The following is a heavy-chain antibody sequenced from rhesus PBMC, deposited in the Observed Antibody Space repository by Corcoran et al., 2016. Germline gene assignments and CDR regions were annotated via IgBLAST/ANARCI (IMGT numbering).Heavy chain of an antibody. V-gene: IGHV4-127*01. J-gene: IGHJ2*01. D-gene: IGHD2-15*01. CDR1: GYSISSGYD. CDR2: IYGSSTST. CDR3: ARGYCSSTYCSSHGVDWYFDL. Sequence: QVQLQESGPGVVKPSETLSLTCAVSGYSISSGYDWSWIRQPPGKGLEWIGYIYGSSTSTKYNPSLNSRDTFSKDSSKNPFSLKLSSVTAADTAVYYCARGYCSSTYCSSHGVDWYFDLWGPGTPITISS.